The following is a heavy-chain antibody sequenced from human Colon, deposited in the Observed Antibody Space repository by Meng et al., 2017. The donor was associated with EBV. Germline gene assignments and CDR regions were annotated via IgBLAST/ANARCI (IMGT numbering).Heavy chain of an antibody. Sequence: QGQLQESGPGLVEPSQTLSLTCTVSGGSMGSGNYYWSWIRQPPGKGLEWIGYIHHSGSAYYNPSLKSQVSISVDTSKSQFSLNLNSMTAADTAVYYCASFDHIPRRNYFDYWGQGTLVTVSS. D-gene: IGHD2-21*01. CDR1: GGSMGSGNYY. CDR2: IHHSGSA. V-gene: IGHV4-30-4*01. J-gene: IGHJ4*02. CDR3: ASFDHIPRRNYFDY.